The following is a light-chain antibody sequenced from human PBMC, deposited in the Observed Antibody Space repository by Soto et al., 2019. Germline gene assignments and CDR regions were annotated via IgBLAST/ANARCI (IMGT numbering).Light chain of an antibody. Sequence: EVVLTQSPGTLSLSPGDRASLSCRASQNLSRYFLAWYQHKHGQAPRXXISGASRRATGIPDRFSGAVSGTDLTLTISRLEPEDCALYYGQQHDILPITFGQGTRLDIK. J-gene: IGKJ5*01. CDR2: GAS. CDR1: QNLSRYF. CDR3: QQHDILPIT. V-gene: IGKV3-20*01.